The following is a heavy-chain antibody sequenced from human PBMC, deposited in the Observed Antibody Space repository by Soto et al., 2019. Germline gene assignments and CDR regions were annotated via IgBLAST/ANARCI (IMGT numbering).Heavy chain of an antibody. CDR1: GFTFSSYG. Sequence: QVQLVESGGGVVQPGRSLRLSCAASGFTFSSYGMHWVRQAPGKGLEWVTVISYDGNVAYYADSVKGRFTISRDNSKNTMYLQMKILRTEDTAMYYCAKEGPITNWYFDYWGQGTLVTVSS. CDR3: AKEGPITNWYFDY. D-gene: IGHD1-1*01. J-gene: IGHJ4*02. CDR2: ISYDGNVA. V-gene: IGHV3-30*18.